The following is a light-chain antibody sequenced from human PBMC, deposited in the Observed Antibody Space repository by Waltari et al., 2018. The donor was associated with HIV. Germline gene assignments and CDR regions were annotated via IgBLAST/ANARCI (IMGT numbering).Light chain of an antibody. Sequence: EIVLTQSPGTLSLSPGEMATLSCRASQSVSSRYLAWYQQKPGQAPRLVISGASSRATGIPDRFSGSGSGTDFTLTISGLEPEDFAVYYCQQFGTFTFGGGTKVEIK. CDR1: QSVSSRY. CDR3: QQFGTFT. V-gene: IGKV3-20*01. CDR2: GAS. J-gene: IGKJ4*01.